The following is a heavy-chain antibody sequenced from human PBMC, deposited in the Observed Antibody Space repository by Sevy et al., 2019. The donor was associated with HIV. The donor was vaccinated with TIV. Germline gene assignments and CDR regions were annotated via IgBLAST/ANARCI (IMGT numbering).Heavy chain of an antibody. Sequence: GGSLRLSCAASGFTFSSYAMSWVRQAPGKGLEWVSAISGSGGSTYYADSVKGRFTISRDNSKNTRYLQMNSLRAEDTAVYYCAKDQMAAAGIWLQTPPYDYWGQGTLVTVSS. J-gene: IGHJ4*02. CDR3: AKDQMAAAGIWLQTPPYDY. D-gene: IGHD6-13*01. V-gene: IGHV3-23*01. CDR1: GFTFSSYA. CDR2: ISGSGGST.